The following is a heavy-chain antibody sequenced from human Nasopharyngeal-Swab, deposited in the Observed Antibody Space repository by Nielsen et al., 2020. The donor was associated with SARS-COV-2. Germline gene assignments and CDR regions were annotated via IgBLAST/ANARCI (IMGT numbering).Heavy chain of an antibody. J-gene: IGHJ4*02. CDR3: ARGTGTPFDY. D-gene: IGHD2-8*02. CDR1: GFTFSSYA. CDR2: ISYDGSNK. V-gene: IGHV3-30-3*01. Sequence: GESLKISCAASGFTFSSYAMHWVRQAPGKGLEWVAVISYDGSNKYYADSVKGRFTISRDNSKNTLYLQVNSLRAEDTAVYYCARGTGTPFDYWGQGTLVTVSS.